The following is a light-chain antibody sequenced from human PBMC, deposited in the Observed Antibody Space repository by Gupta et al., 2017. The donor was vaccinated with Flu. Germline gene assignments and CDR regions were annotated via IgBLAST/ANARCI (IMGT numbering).Light chain of an antibody. CDR3: QQYGSSPSIT. CDR2: DAA. CDR1: QSVSSSY. J-gene: IGKJ5*01. V-gene: IGKV3-20*01. Sequence: IVLTQSPGTLSLSPGERATLSCRASQSVSSSYLAWYQQKPGQAPRLLIYDAASRATGIPDRFSGSGSGTDFTITISRLEPEDFALYYCQQYGSSPSITFGQGTRLEIK.